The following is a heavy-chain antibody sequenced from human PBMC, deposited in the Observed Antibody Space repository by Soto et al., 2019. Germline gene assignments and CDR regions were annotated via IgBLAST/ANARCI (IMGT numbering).Heavy chain of an antibody. D-gene: IGHD3-22*01. CDR3: ARTYYYYDSSGYHYVYYFDY. CDR1: GFTFSSYS. Sequence: PGGSLRLSFAASGFTFSSYSMNWVRQAPGKGLEWVSSISSSSSYIYYADSVKGRFTISRDNAKNSLYLQMNSLRAEDTAVHYCARTYYYYDSSGYHYVYYFDYWGQGTLVTVSS. J-gene: IGHJ4*02. V-gene: IGHV3-21*01. CDR2: ISSSSSYI.